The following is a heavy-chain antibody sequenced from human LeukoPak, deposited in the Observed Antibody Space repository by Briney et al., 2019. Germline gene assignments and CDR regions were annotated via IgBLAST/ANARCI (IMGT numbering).Heavy chain of an antibody. J-gene: IGHJ4*02. CDR3: ARDLSSTSNWELDY. CDR2: INPNSGDT. V-gene: IGHV1-2*06. CDR1: GYTFTGYF. Sequence: ASVKVSCKASGYTFTGYFMHWVRQAPGQGLEWMGRINPNSGDTSYAQSFQGRVTMTRDTSISTAYMELSRLRSDDTAIYYCARDLSSTSNWELDYWGQGTLFTVSS. D-gene: IGHD7-27*01.